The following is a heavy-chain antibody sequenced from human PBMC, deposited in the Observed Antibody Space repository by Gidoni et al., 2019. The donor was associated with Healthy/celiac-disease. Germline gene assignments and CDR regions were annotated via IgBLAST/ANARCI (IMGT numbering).Heavy chain of an antibody. V-gene: IGHV3-23*01. CDR1: GFTFSSYA. J-gene: IGHJ6*02. CDR3: AKGNGGYSYGYSPYYYGMDV. Sequence: EVQLLESGGGLVQPGGSLRLSCAASGFTFSSYAMSWVRQAPGKGLEWVSAISGSGGSTYYADSVKGRFTISRDNSKNTLYLQMNSLRAEDTAVYYCAKGNGGYSYGYSPYYYGMDVWGQGTTVTVSS. CDR2: ISGSGGST. D-gene: IGHD5-18*01.